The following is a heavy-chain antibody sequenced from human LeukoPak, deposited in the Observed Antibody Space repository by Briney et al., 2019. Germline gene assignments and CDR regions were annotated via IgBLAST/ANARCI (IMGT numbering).Heavy chain of an antibody. D-gene: IGHD3-22*01. CDR1: GFTFSSYG. Sequence: GGSLRLSCAASGFTFSSYGMHWVRQAPGKGLEWVAVIWYDGSNKYYADSVKGRFTISRDNSKNTLYLQMNSLRAEDTAVYYCAREGYYDSSRHPGLHDWGQGTLVTVSS. V-gene: IGHV3-33*01. CDR3: AREGYYDSSRHPGLHD. CDR2: IWYDGSNK. J-gene: IGHJ4*02.